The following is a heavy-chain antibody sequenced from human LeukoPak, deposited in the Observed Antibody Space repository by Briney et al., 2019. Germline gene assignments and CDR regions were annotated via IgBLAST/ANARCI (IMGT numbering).Heavy chain of an antibody. CDR3: ARAPVNYDSSGYHYYYYMDV. CDR2: IYYSGST. CDR1: GGSISSYY. D-gene: IGHD3-22*01. J-gene: IGHJ6*03. Sequence: SETLSLTCTVSGGSISSYYWSWIRQPPGKGLEWIGYIYYSGSTNYNPSLKSRVTISVDTSKNQFSLKLSSVTAADTAVYYCARAPVNYDSSGYHYYYYMDVWGKGTTVTVSS. V-gene: IGHV4-59*01.